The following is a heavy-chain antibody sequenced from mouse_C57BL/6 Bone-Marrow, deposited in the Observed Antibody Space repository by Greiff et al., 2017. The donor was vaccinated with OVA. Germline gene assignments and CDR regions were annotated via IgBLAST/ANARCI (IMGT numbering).Heavy chain of an antibody. CDR2: IYPGSGST. D-gene: IGHD2-4*01. Sequence: VQLQQPGAELVKPGASVKMSCKASGYTFTSYWLTWVKQRPGQGLEWIGDIYPGSGSTNYNEKFKSKATLTVDTSSSTAYMQLSSLTSEDSAVYYCARFDDCALYAMDYWGQGTSVTVSS. J-gene: IGHJ4*01. CDR3: ARFDDCALYAMDY. V-gene: IGHV1-55*01. CDR1: GYTFTSYW.